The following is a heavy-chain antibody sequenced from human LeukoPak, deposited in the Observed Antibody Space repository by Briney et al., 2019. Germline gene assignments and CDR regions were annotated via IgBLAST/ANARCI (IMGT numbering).Heavy chain of an antibody. V-gene: IGHV1-2*02. CDR1: GYTFTDYY. J-gene: IGHJ4*02. CDR3: AGADWGAGVAFDY. D-gene: IGHD3-9*01. CDR2: INAKSGGT. Sequence: ASVKVSCKASGYTFTDYYIHWVRQAPGQGLEWMGWINAKSGGTNFAQNFQGRVTMTRDTSITTAYMELTSLRSDDTAVYYCAGADWGAGVAFDYWGQGTLVTVSS.